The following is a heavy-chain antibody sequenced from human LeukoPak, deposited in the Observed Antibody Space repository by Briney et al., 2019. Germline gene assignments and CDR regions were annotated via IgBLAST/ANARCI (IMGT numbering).Heavy chain of an antibody. Sequence: GASVKVSCKASGGSLSTYVTTWVRQAPGQGLEWMGRIIPVLGVSNFAQKFQGRVTITADKSTNTAHMELSRLESGDTAVHYCTRRLGEYSSSPLGYWGQGTLVTVSS. CDR2: IIPVLGVS. V-gene: IGHV1-69*04. J-gene: IGHJ4*02. CDR3: TRRLGEYSSSPLGY. CDR1: GGSLSTYV. D-gene: IGHD6-6*01.